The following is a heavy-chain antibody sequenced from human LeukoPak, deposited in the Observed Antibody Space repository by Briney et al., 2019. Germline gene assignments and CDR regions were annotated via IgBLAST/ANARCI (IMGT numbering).Heavy chain of an antibody. CDR3: ARDKGDGYIDN. D-gene: IGHD5-24*01. Sequence: SETLSLTCTVSGGSISSSGYYWGWIRQPPGKGLEWIGSIYYSGSTYYNPSLKSRVTISVDTSKNQFSLKLSSVTAADTAVYYCARDKGDGYIDNWGQGTLVTVSS. V-gene: IGHV4-39*07. CDR1: GGSISSSGYY. J-gene: IGHJ4*02. CDR2: IYYSGST.